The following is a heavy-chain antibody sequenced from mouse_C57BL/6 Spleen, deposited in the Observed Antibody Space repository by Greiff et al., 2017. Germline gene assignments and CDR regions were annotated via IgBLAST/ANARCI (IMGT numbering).Heavy chain of an antibody. CDR3: ARGKLGFDY. CDR1: GFTFSDFY. D-gene: IGHD4-1*01. J-gene: IGHJ2*01. V-gene: IGHV7-1*01. CDR2: SRNKANDYTT. Sequence: EVMLVESGGGLVQSGRSLRLSCATSGFTFSDFYMEWVRQAPGKGLEWIAASRNKANDYTTEYSASVKGRFIVSRDTSQSILYLQMNALRAEDTAIYYCARGKLGFDYWGQGTTLTVSS.